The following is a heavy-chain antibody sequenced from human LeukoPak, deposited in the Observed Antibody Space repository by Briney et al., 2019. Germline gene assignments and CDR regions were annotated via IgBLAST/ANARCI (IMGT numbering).Heavy chain of an antibody. CDR2: TRNKANSYTT. V-gene: IGHV3-72*01. CDR3: ARGPDYFDY. CDR1: HLHYIVYD. Sequence: PGGEGILYCVSSHLHYIVYDMGSAGQATGKGLEWVGRTRNKANSYTTEYAASVKGRFTISRDDSKNSLYLQMNSLKTEHTAVYYCARGPDYFDYWGQGTLVTVSS. J-gene: IGHJ4*02.